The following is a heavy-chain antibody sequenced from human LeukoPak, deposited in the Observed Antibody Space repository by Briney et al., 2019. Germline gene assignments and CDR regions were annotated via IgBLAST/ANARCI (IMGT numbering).Heavy chain of an antibody. J-gene: IGHJ4*02. CDR1: GYSFTSYW. V-gene: IGHV5-51*01. CDR2: IYPGDSDT. Sequence: GESLKISCKGSGYSFTSYWIARVRQMPGKGLEWMGIIYPGDSDTRYSPSFQGQVTISADKSISTAYLQWSSLKASDTAMYYCARLITMVRGVISPFGYWGQGTLVTVSS. CDR3: ARLITMVRGVISPFGY. D-gene: IGHD3-10*01.